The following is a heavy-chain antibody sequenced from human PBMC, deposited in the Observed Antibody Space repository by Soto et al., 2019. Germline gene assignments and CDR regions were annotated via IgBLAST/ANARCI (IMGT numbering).Heavy chain of an antibody. D-gene: IGHD1-26*01. V-gene: IGHV3-74*01. J-gene: IGHJ5*02. CDR1: GTTFSSYW. Sequence: PGSALRPSAGVSGTTFSSYWMHWVRQTPGKGLIGGARMNSDGVATTYADSLKGRFTISRDNAKNTGYLQMNSLRVEDTAVYYFERGNERSLVYWLTPWGQGTPVTVSS. CDR3: ERGNERSLVYWLTP. CDR2: MNSDGVAT.